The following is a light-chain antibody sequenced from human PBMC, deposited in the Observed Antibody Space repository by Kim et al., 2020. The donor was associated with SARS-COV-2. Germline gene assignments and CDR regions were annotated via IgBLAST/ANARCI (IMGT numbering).Light chain of an antibody. J-gene: IGLJ3*02. CDR3: AAWDDSLSGWV. V-gene: IGLV1-47*01. Sequence: GQRVTISCSGSSSSIGSNYVYWYQQHPGTAPKLLIYRNNQRPSGVPDRFSGSKSGTSASLAISGLRSEDEADYYCAAWDDSLSGWVFGGGTKLTVL. CDR2: RNN. CDR1: SSSIGSNY.